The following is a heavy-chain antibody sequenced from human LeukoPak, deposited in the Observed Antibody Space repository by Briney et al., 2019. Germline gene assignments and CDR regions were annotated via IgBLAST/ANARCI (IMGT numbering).Heavy chain of an antibody. V-gene: IGHV3-23*01. D-gene: IGHD6-13*01. CDR1: GFTFTNYA. J-gene: IGHJ4*02. CDR2: ITYSGSTT. CDR3: AKTGRESDSRSNYLDLDS. Sequence: GGSLRLSCAASGFTFTNYAMTWVRQAPEKGLEWVSTITYSGSTTYCADSVKGRFSISRDNSKNTLYLQMNSLTVEDTAIYYCAKTGRESDSRSNYLDLDSWGQGTLVTVSS.